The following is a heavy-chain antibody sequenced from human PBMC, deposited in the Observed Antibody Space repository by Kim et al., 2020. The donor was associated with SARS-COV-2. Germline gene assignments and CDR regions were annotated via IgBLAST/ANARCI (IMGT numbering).Heavy chain of an antibody. CDR3: AKDGGPGWFGELLDY. D-gene: IGHD3-10*01. J-gene: IGHJ4*02. CDR1: GFTFSSYG. Sequence: GGSLRLSCAASGFTFSSYGMHWVRQAPGKGLEWVAVISYDGSNKYYADSVKGRFTISRDNSKNTLYLQMNSLRAEDTAVYYCAKDGGPGWFGELLDYWGQGTLVTVSS. CDR2: ISYDGSNK. V-gene: IGHV3-30*18.